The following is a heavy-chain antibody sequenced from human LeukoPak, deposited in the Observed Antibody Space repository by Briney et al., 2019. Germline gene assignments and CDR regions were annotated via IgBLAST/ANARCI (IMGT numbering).Heavy chain of an antibody. CDR1: GDSISSYY. J-gene: IGHJ4*02. Sequence: SETLSLTCTVSGDSISSYYGSWIRQPPGKGLGWIGYIYASGGTNYIPSLKGRVIISIDTSKNQFSLKLSSVTAADSAVYYCARLTRLSTSPDRYYLDYWGQGTLVTVSS. CDR2: IYASGGT. D-gene: IGHD6-6*01. V-gene: IGHV4-4*09. CDR3: ARLTRLSTSPDRYYLDY.